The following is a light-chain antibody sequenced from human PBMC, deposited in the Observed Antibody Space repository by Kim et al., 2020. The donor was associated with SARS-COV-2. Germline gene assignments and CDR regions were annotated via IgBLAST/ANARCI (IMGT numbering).Light chain of an antibody. CDR1: TLRNYY. J-gene: IGLJ1*01. V-gene: IGLV3-19*01. Sequence: SELTQDPAVSVALGQTVRISCQGATLRNYYTNWYQQKPGQAPVLVIYDTSSRPSGIPDRFSGSSSGNTASLTITGAQAEDEADFYCNSRDSTGDAYVFGTGTKVTVL. CDR3: NSRDSTGDAYV. CDR2: DTS.